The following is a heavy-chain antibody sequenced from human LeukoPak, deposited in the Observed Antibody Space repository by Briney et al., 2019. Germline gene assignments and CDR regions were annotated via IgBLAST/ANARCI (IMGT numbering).Heavy chain of an antibody. D-gene: IGHD6-19*01. V-gene: IGHV3-21*01. CDR1: GFTFSSYS. Sequence: GGSLRXSCXASGFTFSSYSMNWVRQAPGKGLEWVSSISSSSSYIYYADSVKGRSTISRDNAKNSLYLQMNSLRAEDTAVYYCARFTAVAGFDYWGQGTLVTVSS. CDR3: ARFTAVAGFDY. J-gene: IGHJ4*02. CDR2: ISSSSSYI.